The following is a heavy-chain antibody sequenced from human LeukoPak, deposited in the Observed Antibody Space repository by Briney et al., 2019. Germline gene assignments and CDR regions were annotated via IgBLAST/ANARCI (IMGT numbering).Heavy chain of an antibody. D-gene: IGHD2-2*01. CDR2: IIPIFGTA. V-gene: IGHV1-69*13. Sequence: SVKVSCKASGGTFSSYAISWVRQAPGQGLEWMGGIIPIFGTANYAQKFQGRVTTTADESTSTAYKELSSLRSEDTAVYYCARGGGNQLLTYGMDVWGQGTTVTVSS. CDR1: GGTFSSYA. J-gene: IGHJ6*02. CDR3: ARGGGNQLLTYGMDV.